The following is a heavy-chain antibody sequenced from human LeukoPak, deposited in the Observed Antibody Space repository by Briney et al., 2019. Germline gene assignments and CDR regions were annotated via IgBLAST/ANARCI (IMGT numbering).Heavy chain of an antibody. J-gene: IGHJ5*02. V-gene: IGHV4-59*01. CDR3: ARGGNWFDP. Sequence: NPSQTLSLTCTVSGGSISNYYWSWIRQPPGKRLEWNGYIYYSGSTHYTPSLKSRVAISLDTSKSQFSLKLSSVTAADTAVYYCARGGNWFDPWGRGTLVTVSS. CDR2: IYYSGST. CDR1: GGSISNYY.